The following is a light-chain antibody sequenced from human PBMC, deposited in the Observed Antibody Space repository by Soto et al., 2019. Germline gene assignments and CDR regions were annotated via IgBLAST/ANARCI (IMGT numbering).Light chain of an antibody. V-gene: IGKV3-20*01. J-gene: IGKJ2*01. Sequence: EVVLTQSPGMLSLSPGERATLSCRASQSVSSSYLGWYQQRPGQAPRLLMYGASRRATGIADRFSGSGSGTDFPLTTSRLEPEDFAVYYCQQYGAQPYYFGQGTKLEIK. CDR3: QQYGAQPYY. CDR2: GAS. CDR1: QSVSSSY.